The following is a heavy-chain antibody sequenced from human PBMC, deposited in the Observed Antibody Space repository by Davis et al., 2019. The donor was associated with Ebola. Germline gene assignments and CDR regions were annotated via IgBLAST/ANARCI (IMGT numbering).Heavy chain of an antibody. CDR2: IRYDGNNK. D-gene: IGHD6-13*01. CDR3: AKGGPEGYYMDV. Sequence: GESLKISCAASGFTFSSYYMHWVRQAPGKGLEWVAIIRYDGNNKNYADSLKGRFTISRDNSKNTLYLQMNSLRAEDTAVYYCAKGGPEGYYMDVWGKGTTVTVSS. V-gene: IGHV3-30*02. J-gene: IGHJ6*03. CDR1: GFTFSSYY.